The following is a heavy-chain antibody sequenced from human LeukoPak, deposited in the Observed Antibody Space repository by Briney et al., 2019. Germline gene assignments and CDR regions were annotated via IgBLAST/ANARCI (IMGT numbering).Heavy chain of an antibody. CDR1: GFVFSIYT. CDR3: VKDFGRVRGTPDS. Sequence: GGSLGLSCSASGFVFSIYTMYWVRQTPGKGPEYVSTISGSGNGFSIYYADSVKGRFTISRDDSKSILYLQMNGLRSEDTAVYYCVKDFGRVRGTPDSWGQGTLVTVSS. V-gene: IGHV3-64D*06. J-gene: IGHJ4*02. CDR2: ISGSGNGFSI. D-gene: IGHD3-16*01.